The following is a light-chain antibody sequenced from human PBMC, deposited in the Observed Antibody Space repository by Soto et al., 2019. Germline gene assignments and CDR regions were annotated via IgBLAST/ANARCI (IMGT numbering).Light chain of an antibody. CDR2: GAS. CDR1: QSIANR. V-gene: IGKV1-5*01. J-gene: IGKJ2*01. Sequence: DIQLTQSPSILSASGGDRVTITCRASQSIANRLAWYQQKPGKTPKLLIYGASTLESGVPSRFSGSGSGTEFTLTIYRLQTEDFAKFYCQQYNRSYNFGQGTKLEIK. CDR3: QQYNRSYN.